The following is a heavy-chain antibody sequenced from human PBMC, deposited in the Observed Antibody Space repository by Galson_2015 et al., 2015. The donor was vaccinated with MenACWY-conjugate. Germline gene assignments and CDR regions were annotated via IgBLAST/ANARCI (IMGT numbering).Heavy chain of an antibody. J-gene: IGHJ4*02. CDR2: IKADGSFS. CDR3: ARDNNWSFDS. D-gene: IGHD1-1*01. Sequence: SLRLSCAASGFTFNNYWMHWVRHPPGKGLEWISYIKADGSFSNYADSVKGRLTISTDNAKNMVYLQMDGLGDEDTAVYFCARDNNWSFDSRGQGTLVTVSS. CDR1: GFTFNNYW. V-gene: IGHV3-74*01.